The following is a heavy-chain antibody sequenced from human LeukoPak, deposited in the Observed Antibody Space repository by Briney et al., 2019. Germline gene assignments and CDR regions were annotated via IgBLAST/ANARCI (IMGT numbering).Heavy chain of an antibody. CDR2: LNPSGST. CDR1: GGSFNGYY. D-gene: IGHD6-13*01. V-gene: IGHV4-34*01. J-gene: IGHJ4*02. CDR3: ARGSSSSFYTAFDY. Sequence: SETLSLTCAVYGGSFNGYYWSWIRQPPGKGLEWIGELNPSGSTSYNPSLKSRVTISVDTSNNPFSLKLSSVTAADTAVYYCARGSSSSFYTAFDYWGQGSLVTVSS.